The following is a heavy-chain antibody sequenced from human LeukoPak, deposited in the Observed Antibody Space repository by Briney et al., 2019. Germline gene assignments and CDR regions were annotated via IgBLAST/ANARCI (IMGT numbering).Heavy chain of an antibody. V-gene: IGHV3-23*01. Sequence: GGSLRLSCAASGFTFSSYAMSWVRQAPGKGLEWVSAISGSSGSTYYADSVKGRFTISRDNSKNTLYLQMNSLRAEDTAVYYCAKIKAVAKYYFDYWGQGTLVTVSS. CDR1: GFTFSSYA. CDR3: AKIKAVAKYYFDY. D-gene: IGHD6-19*01. CDR2: ISGSSGST. J-gene: IGHJ4*02.